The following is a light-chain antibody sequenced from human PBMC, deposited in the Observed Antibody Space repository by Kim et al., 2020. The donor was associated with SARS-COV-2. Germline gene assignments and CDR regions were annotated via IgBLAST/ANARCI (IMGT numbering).Light chain of an antibody. Sequence: ASVGDGVTNSCRASQTITKWLAWYQQKPGKAPKLLIFETSGVESGVPSRFSGSRSGTDFTLTINSLQPDDVATYYCHQYDTYPWAFGQGTKVDIK. V-gene: IGKV1-5*01. CDR3: HQYDTYPWA. CDR1: QTITKW. CDR2: ETS. J-gene: IGKJ1*01.